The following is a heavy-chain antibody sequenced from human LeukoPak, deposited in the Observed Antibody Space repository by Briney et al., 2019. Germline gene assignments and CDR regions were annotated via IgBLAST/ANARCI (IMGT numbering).Heavy chain of an antibody. V-gene: IGHV4-38-2*01. CDR1: GFTFSSYW. CDR2: IYHTGPT. CDR3: ARHEDWSSSGWYYFDY. Sequence: GSLRLSCAASGFTFSSYWMSWIRQPPGKGLEWIGSIYHTGPTYYNPSLKSRVTISVDTSKNQFSLKLSSVTAADTAVYYCARHEDWSSSGWYYFDYWGQGTLVTVSS. J-gene: IGHJ4*02. D-gene: IGHD6-19*01.